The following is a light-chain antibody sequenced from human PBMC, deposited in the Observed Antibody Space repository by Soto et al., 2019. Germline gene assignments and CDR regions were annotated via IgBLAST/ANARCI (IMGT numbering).Light chain of an antibody. CDR2: EGS. CDR3: CSYAGSTTLYV. CDR1: SSDVGSYNL. Sequence: QSALTQPAYVSGSPGQSITISCTGTSSDVGSYNLVSWYQQHPGKAPKVLICEGSKRSLGVSNRVSGSKSGNTASLTISGLQAEDEADYYGCSYAGSTTLYVFGTGTKVTVL. V-gene: IGLV2-23*01. J-gene: IGLJ1*01.